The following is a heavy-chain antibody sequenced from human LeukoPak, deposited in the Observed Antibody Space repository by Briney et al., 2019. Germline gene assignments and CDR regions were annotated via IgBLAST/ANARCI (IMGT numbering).Heavy chain of an antibody. V-gene: IGHV4-38-2*02. CDR1: GYFISSGYY. Sequence: SETLSLTCTVSGYFISSGYYWGWIRQPPGKGLEWIGSIYHSGSTYYNPSLKSRVTISVDTSKNQFSLKLSSVTAADTAVYYCARTDSSGYYYDYWGQGTLVTVSS. CDR2: IYHSGST. J-gene: IGHJ4*02. D-gene: IGHD3-22*01. CDR3: ARTDSSGYYYDY.